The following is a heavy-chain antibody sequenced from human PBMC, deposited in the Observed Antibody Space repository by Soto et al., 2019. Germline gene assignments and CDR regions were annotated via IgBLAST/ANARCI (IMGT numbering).Heavy chain of an antibody. CDR1: GGSISSSSYY. CDR3: ARHPLHIAAAGTTPMLYFDY. V-gene: IGHV4-39*01. D-gene: IGHD6-13*01. CDR2: IYYSGST. Sequence: PSETLSLTCTVSGGSISSSSYYWGWIRQPPGKGLEWIGSIYYSGSTYYNPSLKSRVTISVDTSKNQFSLKLSSVTAADTAVYYCARHPLHIAAAGTTPMLYFDYWGQGTLVTVSS. J-gene: IGHJ4*02.